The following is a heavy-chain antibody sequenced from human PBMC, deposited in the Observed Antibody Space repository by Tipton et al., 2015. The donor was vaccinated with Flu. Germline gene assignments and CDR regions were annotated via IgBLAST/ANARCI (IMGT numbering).Heavy chain of an antibody. J-gene: IGHJ1*01. CDR3: ARYTSSWDPPRD. CDR2: IYTSGST. CDR1: GGPISSDSYY. Sequence: TLSLTCTVSGGPISSDSYYWSWIRQPAGKGLEWIGRIYTSGSTNYNPSLKSRVTISLDTSKNQFSLKLSSVTAADTAVYYCARYTSSWDPPRDWGQGTLVTVSS. V-gene: IGHV4-61*02. D-gene: IGHD6-13*01.